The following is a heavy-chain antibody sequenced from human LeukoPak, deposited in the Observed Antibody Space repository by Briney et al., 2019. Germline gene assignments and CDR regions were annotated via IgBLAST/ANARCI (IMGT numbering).Heavy chain of an antibody. CDR3: ARDTGNWFGP. D-gene: IGHD2-8*02. Sequence: SETLSLTCTVSGGSISRGSYYWSWIRQPPEKGLEWIGYIYYSGSTNYNPSLKSRVTISVDTSKNQFSLKLSSVTAADTAVYYCARDTGNWFGPWGQGTLVTVSS. J-gene: IGHJ5*02. V-gene: IGHV4-61*01. CDR1: GGSISRGSYY. CDR2: IYYSGST.